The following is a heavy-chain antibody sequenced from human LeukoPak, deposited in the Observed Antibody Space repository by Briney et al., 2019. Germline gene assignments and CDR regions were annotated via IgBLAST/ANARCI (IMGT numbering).Heavy chain of an antibody. V-gene: IGHV4-34*01. J-gene: IGHJ4*02. CDR3: AGLIRYFDWLPFDY. CDR2: INHSGST. Sequence: SETLSLTCAVYGGSFSGYYWSWIRQPPGKGLEWIGEINHSGSTNYTPSLKSRVTISVDTSKNQFSLKLSSVTAADTAVFYGAGLIRYFDWLPFDYWGQGTLVTVSS. CDR1: GGSFSGYY. D-gene: IGHD3-9*01.